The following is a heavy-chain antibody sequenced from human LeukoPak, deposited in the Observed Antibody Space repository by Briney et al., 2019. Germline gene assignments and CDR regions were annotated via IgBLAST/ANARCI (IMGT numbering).Heavy chain of an antibody. Sequence: ASVKVSCKASGYTFTGYYMHWVRQAPGQGLEWMGRINPNSGGTNYAQKFQGRVTMTRDTSISTVYMELSRLRSDDTAVYYCASGSGYSSSWWFDPWGQGTLVTASS. CDR1: GYTFTGYY. CDR3: ASGSGYSSSWWFDP. CDR2: INPNSGGT. J-gene: IGHJ5*02. D-gene: IGHD6-13*01. V-gene: IGHV1-2*02.